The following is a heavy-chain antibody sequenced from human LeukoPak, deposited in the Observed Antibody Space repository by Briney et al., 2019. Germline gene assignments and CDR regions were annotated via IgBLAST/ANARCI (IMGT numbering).Heavy chain of an antibody. V-gene: IGHV3-30-3*01. Sequence: GRSLRLSCAASGFTFSSYAMHWVRQAPGKGLEWVAVISYDGSNKYYADSVKGRFTISRDNSKNTLYLQMNSLRAEDTAVYYCARDSAVYCSSTSCYRSPSDYWGQGTLVTVSS. D-gene: IGHD2-2*02. CDR1: GFTFSSYA. CDR2: ISYDGSNK. CDR3: ARDSAVYCSSTSCYRSPSDY. J-gene: IGHJ4*02.